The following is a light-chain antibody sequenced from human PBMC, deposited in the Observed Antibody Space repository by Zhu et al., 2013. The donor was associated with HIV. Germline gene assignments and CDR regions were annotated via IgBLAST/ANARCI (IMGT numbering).Light chain of an antibody. J-gene: IGKJ4*01. CDR1: QSVSRSW. Sequence: DIVLTQSPGTLSLSPGERATLSCRASQSVSRSWLAWYQQKLGQAPRLLIYDASRRATGIPDRFSGSGSGTDFSLSISRLEPEDFAVYYCQQYSTTPLTFGGGTKVEIK. V-gene: IGKV3-20*01. CDR2: DAS. CDR3: QQYSTTPLT.